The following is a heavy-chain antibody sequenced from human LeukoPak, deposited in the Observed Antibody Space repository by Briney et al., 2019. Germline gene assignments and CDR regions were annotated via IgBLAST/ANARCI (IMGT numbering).Heavy chain of an antibody. V-gene: IGHV3-7*01. CDR1: GFTFSSYW. Sequence: AGGSLRLSCAAAGFTFSSYWMSWVRQAPGKGLEWVANIKQDGSEKQYVDSVKGRFTISRDNAKNSLYLQMNSLRAEDTAVYYCAELGITMIGGVWGKGTTVTISS. J-gene: IGHJ6*04. CDR2: IKQDGSEK. CDR3: AELGITMIGGV. D-gene: IGHD3-10*02.